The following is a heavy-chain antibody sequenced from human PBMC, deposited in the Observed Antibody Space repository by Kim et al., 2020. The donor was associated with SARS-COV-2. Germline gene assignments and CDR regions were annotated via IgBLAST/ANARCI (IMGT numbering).Heavy chain of an antibody. CDR3: AKGAYYGSGRTTFDY. V-gene: IGHV3-23*01. D-gene: IGHD3-10*01. Sequence: GGSLRLSCAASGFTFSSYAMSWVRQAPGKGLEWVSAISGSGGSTYNADSVKGRFTISRDNSKNTLYLQMNSLRAEDTAVYYCAKGAYYGSGRTTFDYWGQGTLVTVSS. CDR1: GFTFSSYA. J-gene: IGHJ4*02. CDR2: ISGSGGST.